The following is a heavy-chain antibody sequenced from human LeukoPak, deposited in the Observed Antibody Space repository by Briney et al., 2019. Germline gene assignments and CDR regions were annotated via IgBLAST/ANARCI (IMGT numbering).Heavy chain of an antibody. D-gene: IGHD3-16*01. CDR1: GGSFSGYY. J-gene: IGHJ4*02. V-gene: IGHV4-34*01. Sequence: SETLSLTCAVYGGSFSGYYWSWIRQPPVKGLEWIGEINHSGSTNYNPSLKSRVTISVDTSKNQFSLKLSSVTAADTAVYYCATYYDYVWGSWPKAFDYWGQGTLVTVSS. CDR2: INHSGST. CDR3: ATYYDYVWGSWPKAFDY.